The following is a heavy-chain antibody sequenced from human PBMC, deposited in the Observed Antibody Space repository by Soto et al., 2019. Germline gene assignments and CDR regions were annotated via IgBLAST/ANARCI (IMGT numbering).Heavy chain of an antibody. CDR3: AKGSAGHYDSGTLLD. J-gene: IGHJ4*02. Sequence: QVQVVESGGGVVQPGRSLRLSCAASGFTFSNYAMHWVRLAPGKGLEWVAVLSNDGVNGYYADSVKGRFTISRDNYKNTVYLQMNRLRAEDTAVYYCAKGSAGHYDSGTLLDWGKGTLVTVSS. CDR1: GFTFSNYA. CDR2: LSNDGVNG. D-gene: IGHD3-10*01. V-gene: IGHV3-30-3*01.